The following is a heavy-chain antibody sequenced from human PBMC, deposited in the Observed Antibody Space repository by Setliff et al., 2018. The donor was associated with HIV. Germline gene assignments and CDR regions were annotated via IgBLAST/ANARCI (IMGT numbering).Heavy chain of an antibody. CDR3: ARQIWNESPGYGFDP. J-gene: IGHJ5*02. CDR1: GASISSNS. Sequence: ASETLSLTCSVSGASISSNSYYWGWIRQPPGKGLEWVANIKQDGSEKYYVDSVKGRFTISRDNAKNSLYLQMNSLRAEDTAVYYCARQIWNESPGYGFDPWGQGTLVTVSS. D-gene: IGHD3-22*01. CDR2: IKQDGSEK. V-gene: IGHV3-7*01.